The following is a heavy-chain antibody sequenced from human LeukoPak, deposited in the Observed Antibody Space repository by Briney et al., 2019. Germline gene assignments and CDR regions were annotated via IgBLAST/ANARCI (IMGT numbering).Heavy chain of an antibody. D-gene: IGHD1-26*01. CDR3: ARLSRGSYWSLDY. J-gene: IGHJ4*02. V-gene: IGHV4-39*01. CDR2: IYYSGST. CDR1: GFTFSSYW. Sequence: PGGSLRLSCAASGFTFSSYWMHWVRQAPWKGLEWIGSIYYSGSTYYNPSLKSRVTISVDTSKNQFSLKLSSVTAADTAVYYCARLSRGSYWSLDYWGQGTLVTVSS.